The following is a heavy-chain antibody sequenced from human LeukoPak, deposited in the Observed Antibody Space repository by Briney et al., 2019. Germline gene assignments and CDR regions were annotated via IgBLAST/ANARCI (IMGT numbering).Heavy chain of an antibody. CDR1: GFTFSSSS. D-gene: IGHD4/OR15-4a*01. CDR3: VKSLTPDRDWFDS. V-gene: IGHV3-21*01. CDR2: ISSSGRYI. Sequence: GGSLGLSCAASGFTFSSSSMNWVRQAPGKGLEWVSSISSSGRYIYFADSVKGRFTISRDNAKNSVSLQMNSLRGEDTAVYYCVKSLTPDRDWFDSWGQGTLVIVSS. J-gene: IGHJ5*01.